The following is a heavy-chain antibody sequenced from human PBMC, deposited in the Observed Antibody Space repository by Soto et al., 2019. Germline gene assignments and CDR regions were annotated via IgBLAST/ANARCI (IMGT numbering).Heavy chain of an antibody. D-gene: IGHD5-12*01. J-gene: IGHJ4*02. Sequence: EVQLVESGGGLVQPGRSLRLSCAASGFTFDDYAMHWVRQAPGKGLEWVAGISWNSGSIGYADSVKGRFTISRDNAKNCLYLQMTSPRAEDTALYDCARDLRDDSGYDCPFDYWRQGTLVTVGS. CDR1: GFTFDDYA. V-gene: IGHV3-9*01. CDR3: ARDLRDDSGYDCPFDY. CDR2: ISWNSGSI.